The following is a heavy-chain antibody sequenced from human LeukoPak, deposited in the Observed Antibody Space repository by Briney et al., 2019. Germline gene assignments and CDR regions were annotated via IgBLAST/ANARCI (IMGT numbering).Heavy chain of an antibody. CDR3: ARAVTTVSSAWFDP. J-gene: IGHJ5*02. D-gene: IGHD4-17*01. Sequence: PGGSLRLSCAASGFTFSSYWMSWVRQAPGKGLEWVANIKQDGSEKYYVDSVKGRFTISRDNAKNSLYLQMNSLRAEDTAVYYCARAVTTVSSAWFDPWGQGTLVTVSS. CDR2: IKQDGSEK. V-gene: IGHV3-7*01. CDR1: GFTFSSYW.